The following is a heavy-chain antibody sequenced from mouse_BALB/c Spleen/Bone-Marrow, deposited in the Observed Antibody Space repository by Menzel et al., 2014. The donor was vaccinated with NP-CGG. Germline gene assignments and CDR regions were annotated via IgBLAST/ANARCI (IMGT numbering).Heavy chain of an antibody. CDR2: IDTSDSYT. CDR1: GYTFTDYW. V-gene: IGHV1-69*01. CDR3: ARGDWDDAY. D-gene: IGHD4-1*01. Sequence: QVQLQQSGAELVMPGASVKMSCKASGYTFTDYWMHWVKQRPGQGLEWIGAIDTSDSYTSYNQKFKGKATLTVDESSSTAYMQLSSLTSEDSAVYYCARGDWDDAYWGQGTLVTVPA. J-gene: IGHJ3*01.